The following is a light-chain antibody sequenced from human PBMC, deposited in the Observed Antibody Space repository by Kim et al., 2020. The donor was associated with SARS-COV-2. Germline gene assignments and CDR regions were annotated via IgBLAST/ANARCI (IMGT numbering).Light chain of an antibody. CDR1: RIGTKS. Sequence: SYELTQPPSVSVAPGKTASITCGGDRIGTKSVHWYQQKPGQAPVLVIYYDSDRPLGIPERFSGSNSGNTATLTISRVEAGDEADYYCQVWDRSGHHYVFGTGTKVTVL. V-gene: IGLV3-21*04. J-gene: IGLJ1*01. CDR3: QVWDRSGHHYV. CDR2: YDS.